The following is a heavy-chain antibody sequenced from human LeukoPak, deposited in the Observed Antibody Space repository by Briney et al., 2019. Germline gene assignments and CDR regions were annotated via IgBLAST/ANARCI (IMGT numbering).Heavy chain of an antibody. J-gene: IGHJ3*02. Sequence: GGSLRLSCAASGFTFSSYAMHWVRQAPGKGLEWVAVISYDGSNKYYADSVKGRFTISRDNSKNTLYLQMNSLRAEDTAVYYCANPPAYYYDSSGYYHDAFDIWGQGTMVTVSS. V-gene: IGHV3-30-3*01. CDR3: ANPPAYYYDSSGYYHDAFDI. CDR1: GFTFSSYA. CDR2: ISYDGSNK. D-gene: IGHD3-22*01.